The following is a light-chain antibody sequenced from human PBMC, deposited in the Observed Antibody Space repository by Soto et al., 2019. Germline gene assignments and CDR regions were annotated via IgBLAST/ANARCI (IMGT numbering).Light chain of an antibody. CDR1: QSLSDT. J-gene: IGKJ1*01. CDR2: GAS. CDR3: QQYNNWPRT. V-gene: IGKV3-15*01. Sequence: EIVMTQSPATLSVSPGGRVTLSCRASQSLSDTIAWYQQKPGQAPRLLIYGASARATGFPARFSGSGSGTEFTLTISSLQSEDFAVYYCQQYNNWPRTFGQGTKVDIK.